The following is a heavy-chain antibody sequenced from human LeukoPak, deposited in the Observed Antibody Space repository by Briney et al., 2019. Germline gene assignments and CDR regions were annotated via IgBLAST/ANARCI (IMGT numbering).Heavy chain of an antibody. CDR1: GFTVSSNY. Sequence: GGSLRLSCAASGFTVSSNYMSWVRQAPGKGLEWVSVIYSGGSTYYADSVKGRFTISRDNSKNTLYLQMNSLRAEDTAVYYCARLNYYDSSGYDSYFDLWGRGTLVTVSS. J-gene: IGHJ2*01. CDR3: ARLNYYDSSGYDSYFDL. D-gene: IGHD3-22*01. V-gene: IGHV3-53*01. CDR2: IYSGGST.